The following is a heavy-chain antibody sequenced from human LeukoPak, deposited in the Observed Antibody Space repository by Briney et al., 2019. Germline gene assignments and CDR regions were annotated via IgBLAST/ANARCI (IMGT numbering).Heavy chain of an antibody. Sequence: SVTVSCKASGGTFSSYAISWVRQAPGQGLEWMGGIIPIFGTANYAQKFQGRVTITADESTSTAYMELSSLRSEDTAVYYCARDVAARPLFDYYYYGMDVWGQGTTFTVSS. CDR1: GGTFSSYA. J-gene: IGHJ6*02. CDR3: ARDVAARPLFDYYYYGMDV. D-gene: IGHD6-6*01. CDR2: IIPIFGTA. V-gene: IGHV1-69*01.